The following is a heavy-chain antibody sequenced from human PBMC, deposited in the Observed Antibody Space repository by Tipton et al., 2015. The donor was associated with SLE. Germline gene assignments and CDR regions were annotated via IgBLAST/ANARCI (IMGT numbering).Heavy chain of an antibody. V-gene: IGHV4-61*02. Sequence: TLSLTCTVSGDSITRGNYYWTWIRQPAGKGLEWIGRFFTSESTNYNPSLKSRVTISLDTSNNQFSLRLSSVTAADTAVYFCARADFWGGYLDSWGQGTLATVSS. CDR2: FFTSEST. D-gene: IGHD3-3*01. CDR1: GDSITRGNYY. J-gene: IGHJ4*02. CDR3: ARADFWGGYLDS.